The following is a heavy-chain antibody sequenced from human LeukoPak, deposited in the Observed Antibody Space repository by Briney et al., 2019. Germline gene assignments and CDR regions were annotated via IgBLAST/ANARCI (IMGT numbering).Heavy chain of an antibody. Sequence: GGSLRLSCAVSGFTFSNAWMSWVRQAPGKGLEWVGRIKSKIDGGTTDYAAPVRGRFTISRDESKNTLYLQMSRLKTEDTAVYYCTTVKVGELSSHFDYWGQGTLVTVSS. V-gene: IGHV3-15*01. J-gene: IGHJ4*02. D-gene: IGHD3-10*01. CDR1: GFTFSNAW. CDR2: IKSKIDGGTT. CDR3: TTVKVGELSSHFDY.